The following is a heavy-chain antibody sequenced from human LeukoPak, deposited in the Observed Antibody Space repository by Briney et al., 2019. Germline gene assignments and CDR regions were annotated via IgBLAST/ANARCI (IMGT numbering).Heavy chain of an antibody. CDR1: GFTFSSYW. V-gene: IGHV3-15*01. J-gene: IGHJ6*02. D-gene: IGHD3-16*02. CDR2: IKSKTDGGTT. Sequence: PGGSLRLSCAASGFTFSSYWMSWVRQAPGKGLEWVGRIKSKTDGGTTDYAAPVKGRFTISRDDSKNTLYLQMNSLKTEDTAVYYCTTVSTYYYYYYGMDVWGQGTTVTVSS. CDR3: TTVSTYYYYYYGMDV.